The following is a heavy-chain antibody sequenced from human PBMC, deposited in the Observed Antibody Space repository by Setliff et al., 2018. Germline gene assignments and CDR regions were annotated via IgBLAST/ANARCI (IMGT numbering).Heavy chain of an antibody. V-gene: IGHV3-49*04. J-gene: IGHJ4*02. Sequence: GGSLRLSCTASGFTFGDYAMSWVRQTPGKGLEWVGFIRSKANGGTKEYAASVKGRFTNSRDDSKSIAYLQMNSMKTEDTAVYYCTRDRMAEYSSCWYGDYWGQGTLVTVSS. CDR2: IRSKANGGTK. D-gene: IGHD6-13*01. CDR1: GFTFGDYA. CDR3: TRDRMAEYSSCWYGDY.